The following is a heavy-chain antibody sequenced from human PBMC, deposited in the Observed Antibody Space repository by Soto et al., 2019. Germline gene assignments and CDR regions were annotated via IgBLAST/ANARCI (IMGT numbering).Heavy chain of an antibody. D-gene: IGHD6-13*01. CDR2: INPSGGST. Sequence: GASVKVSCKASGYTFTSYYMHWVRQAPGQGLEWMGIINPSGGSTSYAQKFQGRVTMTRDTSTSTVYMELSSLRSEDTAVYYCARGGQQLVRGVSLDAFDIWGQGTMVTVSS. CDR1: GYTFTSYY. CDR3: ARGGQQLVRGVSLDAFDI. V-gene: IGHV1-46*03. J-gene: IGHJ3*02.